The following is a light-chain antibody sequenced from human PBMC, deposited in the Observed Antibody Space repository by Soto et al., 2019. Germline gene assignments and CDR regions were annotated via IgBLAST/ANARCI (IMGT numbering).Light chain of an antibody. V-gene: IGKV3-15*01. J-gene: IGKJ1*01. Sequence: EIVMTQSPATLSVSPGERATLSCRASQSVSSNLAWYRQKPGQTPRLLMYDASTRATGIPARFSGSGFGTEFTLTISSLQSEDFAVYYCQQYNNWPVTFGQGTKVDIK. CDR2: DAS. CDR1: QSVSSN. CDR3: QQYNNWPVT.